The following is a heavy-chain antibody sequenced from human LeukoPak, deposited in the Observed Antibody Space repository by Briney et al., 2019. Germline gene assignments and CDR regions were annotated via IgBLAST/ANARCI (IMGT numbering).Heavy chain of an antibody. Sequence: ASVKVSCKASGGTFSSYAISWVRQAPGQGLEWMGIINPSGGSTTYAQKFRGRLTMTRDMSTSTVYMELSSLRSEDTAVYCARGSRPVYNLLTGKRYFDYWGQGTLLTVSS. J-gene: IGHJ4*02. CDR2: INPSGGST. V-gene: IGHV1-46*01. CDR1: GGTFSSYA. CDR3: ARGSRPVYNLLTGKRYFDY. D-gene: IGHD3-9*01.